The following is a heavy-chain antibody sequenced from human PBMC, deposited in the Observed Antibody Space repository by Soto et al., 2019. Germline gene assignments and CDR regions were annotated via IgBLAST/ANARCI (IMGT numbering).Heavy chain of an antibody. CDR2: IKQDGSEK. D-gene: IGHD3-16*02. CDR1: GFTFSSYW. Sequence: GSLRLSCAASGFTFSSYWMSWVRQAPGKGLEWVANIKQDGSEKYYVDTVKGRFTISRDNAKNSLYLQMNSLRAEDTAVYYCARGQLIEIAFDIWGQGTMVTVSS. J-gene: IGHJ3*02. V-gene: IGHV3-7*01. CDR3: ARGQLIEIAFDI.